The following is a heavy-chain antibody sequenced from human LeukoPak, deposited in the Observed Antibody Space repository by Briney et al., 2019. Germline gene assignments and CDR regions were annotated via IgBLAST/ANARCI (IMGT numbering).Heavy chain of an antibody. V-gene: IGHV4-59*01. CDR2: IYYSGST. CDR1: GGSISSYY. Sequence: SETLSLTCTVSGGSISSYYWSWIRQPPGKGLEGFGYIYYSGSTNYNPSLKSRVTISVDTSTNQFSLKLSSVTAADTGVYYCARVLVVPAAILEWFDPWGQGTLVTVSS. J-gene: IGHJ5*02. D-gene: IGHD2-2*02. CDR3: ARVLVVPAAILEWFDP.